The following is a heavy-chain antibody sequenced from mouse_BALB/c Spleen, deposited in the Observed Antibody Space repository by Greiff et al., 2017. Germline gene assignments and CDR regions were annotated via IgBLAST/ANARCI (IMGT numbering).Heavy chain of an antibody. CDR2: INPSTGYT. J-gene: IGHJ4*01. CDR3: ERRRLLPYAMDY. CDR1: GYTFTSYW. Sequence: QVHVKQSGAELAKPGASVKMSCKASGYTFTSYWMHWVKQRPGQGLEWIGYINPSTGYTEYNQKFKDKATLTADKSSSTAYMQLSSLTSEDSAVYYCERRRLLPYAMDYWGQGTSVTVSS. V-gene: IGHV1-7*01. D-gene: IGHD2-3*01.